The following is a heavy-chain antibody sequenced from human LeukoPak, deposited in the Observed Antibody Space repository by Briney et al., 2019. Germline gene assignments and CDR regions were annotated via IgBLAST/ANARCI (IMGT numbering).Heavy chain of an antibody. J-gene: IGHJ3*02. Sequence: PGGSLRLSCAASGFXFSDYWIHWVRQAPGKGLMWVSTIDLAGVYTTYADSVKGRFTISRDNAKDTLYLQMISLRAEDTAVYYCASGNSHAFDIWGQGTMVTVSS. V-gene: IGHV3-74*01. CDR3: ASGNSHAFDI. CDR2: IDLAGVYT. CDR1: GFXFSDYW.